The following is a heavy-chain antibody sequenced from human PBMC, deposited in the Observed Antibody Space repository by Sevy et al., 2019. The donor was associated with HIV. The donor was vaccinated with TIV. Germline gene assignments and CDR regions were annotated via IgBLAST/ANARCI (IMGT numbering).Heavy chain of an antibody. J-gene: IGHJ5*02. CDR3: ARWVNVDGTVGCFDL. Sequence: GGSLRLSCAASDFTFSAYDMHWVRQATGEGLEWVSGIGTLGDTFCQAAMEGRFLISRDNDKKYLYLQMNDLGVGDRAGDYCARWVNVDGTVGCFDLWGQGTLVTVSS. V-gene: IGHV3-13*01. CDR2: IGTLGDT. CDR1: DFTFSAYD. D-gene: IGHD1-1*01.